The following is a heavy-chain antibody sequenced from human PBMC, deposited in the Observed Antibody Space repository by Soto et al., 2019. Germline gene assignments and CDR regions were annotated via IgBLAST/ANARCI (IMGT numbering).Heavy chain of an antibody. CDR3: AKLSMERSRYGTFDY. CDR2: ISGSGGST. Sequence: EVQLLESGGGLVQPGGSLRLSCAASGFTFSSYAMSWVRQAPGKGLEWVSAISGSGGSTYYADSVKGRFTISRDNSKNTLYLQMTSLRAEDTAVYYCAKLSMERSRYGTFDYWGQGTLVTVSS. CDR1: GFTFSSYA. V-gene: IGHV3-23*01. J-gene: IGHJ4*02. D-gene: IGHD3-3*01.